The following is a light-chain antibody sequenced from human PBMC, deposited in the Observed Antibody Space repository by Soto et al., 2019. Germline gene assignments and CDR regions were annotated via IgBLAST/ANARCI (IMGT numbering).Light chain of an antibody. J-gene: IGLJ2*01. Sequence: QSVLTQPPSVSGTPGQRVTIPCSGGSSNIGRYTVNWYQQLPGTAPKLLIFANDQRPSGVPHRFSGSRSGTSASLAISGLQSEDEGDYYCSTCDDSLTGVVFGGGTKLTVL. CDR3: STCDDSLTGVV. CDR1: SSNIGRYT. V-gene: IGLV1-44*01. CDR2: AND.